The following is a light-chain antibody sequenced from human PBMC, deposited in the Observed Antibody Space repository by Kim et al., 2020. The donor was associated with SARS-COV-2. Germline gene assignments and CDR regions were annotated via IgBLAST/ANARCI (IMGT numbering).Light chain of an antibody. V-gene: IGKV1-5*03. CDR3: QHYNSYPYT. CDR1: QSISDG. CDR2: KAS. Sequence: SASVGDSVTITCRASQSISDGLDWYQQKPGKAPNLLIYKASTLESGVPSRFSGIGSGTEFSLTIASLQPDDFATYYCQHYNSYPYTFGQGTKLEIK. J-gene: IGKJ2*01.